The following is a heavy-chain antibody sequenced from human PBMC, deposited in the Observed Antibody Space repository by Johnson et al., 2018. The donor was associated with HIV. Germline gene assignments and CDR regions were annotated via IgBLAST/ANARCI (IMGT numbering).Heavy chain of an antibody. CDR3: ARGHAIAVVEGDDAFDI. CDR1: GFTVSSNY. CDR2: SGSGGST. J-gene: IGHJ3*02. Sequence: VQLVESGGGLVHPGGSLRLSCAASGFTVSSNYMSWVRQAPGKGLEWVSAISGSGGSTYYADSVKGRFTISRDNSKNTLYLQMNSLRAEDTAVYYCARGHAIAVVEGDDAFDIWGQGTMVTVSS. D-gene: IGHD6-19*01. V-gene: IGHV3-66*02.